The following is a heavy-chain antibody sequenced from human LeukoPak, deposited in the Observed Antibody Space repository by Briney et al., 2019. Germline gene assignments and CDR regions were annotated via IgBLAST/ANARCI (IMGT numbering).Heavy chain of an antibody. J-gene: IGHJ3*02. CDR3: ARPATYYDILTGYWVPGAFDI. CDR2: IYPGDSDT. CDR1: GYSFISYW. V-gene: IGHV5-51*01. Sequence: GESLKISCKGSGYSFISYWIGWVRQMPGKGLEWMGIIYPGDSDTRYSPSFQGQVTISADKSISTAYLQWSSLKASDTAMYYCARPATYYDILTGYWVPGAFDIWGQGTMVTVSS. D-gene: IGHD3-9*01.